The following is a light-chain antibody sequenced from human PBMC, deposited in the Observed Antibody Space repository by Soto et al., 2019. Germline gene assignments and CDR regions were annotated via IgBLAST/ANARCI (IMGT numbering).Light chain of an antibody. V-gene: IGLV1-44*01. Sequence: QSALTQPPSASGTPGQRVTISCSGSSSNIGTNTVIWYQQLPGAAPKLLIYSDNQRPSGVPDRFSGSKSGTSASLAISGLQYEDEADYFCAAWDVSLVVFGGGTKLTVL. CDR3: AAWDVSLVV. J-gene: IGLJ2*01. CDR1: SSNIGTNT. CDR2: SDN.